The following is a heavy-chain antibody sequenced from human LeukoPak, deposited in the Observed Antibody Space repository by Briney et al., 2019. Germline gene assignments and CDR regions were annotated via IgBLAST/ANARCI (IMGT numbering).Heavy chain of an antibody. CDR2: IYYSGST. CDR1: GGSISSYY. V-gene: IGHV4-59*01. J-gene: IGHJ4*02. Sequence: SETLSLTCTVSGGSISSYYWSWIRQPPGKGLEWIGYIYYSGSTNYNPSLKSRVTISVDTSKNQFSLKLSSVTAADTAVYYCAREFNGYNDYWGQGTLVTVSS. CDR3: AREFNGYNDY. D-gene: IGHD5-24*01.